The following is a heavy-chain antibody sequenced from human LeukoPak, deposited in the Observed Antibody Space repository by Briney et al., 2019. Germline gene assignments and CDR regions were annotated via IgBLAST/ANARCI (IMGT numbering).Heavy chain of an antibody. D-gene: IGHD3-22*01. CDR3: ARGDSSGYPNQPYYYYYMDV. CDR2: IIPIFGTA. V-gene: IGHV1-69*05. J-gene: IGHJ6*03. CDR1: GGTFSSYA. Sequence: ASVKVSCKASGGTFSSYAISWVRQAPGQGLEWMGGIIPIFGTANYAQKFQGRVTITTDESTSTAYMELSSLRSEDTAVYYCARGDSSGYPNQPYYYYYMDVWGKGTTVTVSS.